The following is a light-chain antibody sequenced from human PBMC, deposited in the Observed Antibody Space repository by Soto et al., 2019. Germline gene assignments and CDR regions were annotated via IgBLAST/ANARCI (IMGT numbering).Light chain of an antibody. CDR2: DVS. CDR3: SSYTSSDTYV. Sequence: QSALTQPASVSASPGQSITISCTGTSSDVGGYNFVSWYQQHPGKAPRLMIYDVSSRPSGVSNRFSGSKSGNTASLTISGLQAEDEADYYCSSYTSSDTYVFGTGTKVTVL. CDR1: SSDVGGYNF. J-gene: IGLJ1*01. V-gene: IGLV2-14*03.